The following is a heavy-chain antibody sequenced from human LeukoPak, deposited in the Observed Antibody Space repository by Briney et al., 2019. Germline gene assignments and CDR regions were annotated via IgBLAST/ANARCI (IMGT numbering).Heavy chain of an antibody. CDR2: INPSSGRT. Sequence: ASVKVSCKASGYTITSYYMNWVRQAPGQGLEWMGIINPSSGRTTYAQKFQGRVTVTRDTSTSTVYMELTSLRSEDTAVFYCARGGLPARSWFDPWGQGTLVTVSS. V-gene: IGHV1-46*01. J-gene: IGHJ5*02. CDR1: GYTITSYY. CDR3: ARGGLPARSWFDP. D-gene: IGHD3/OR15-3a*01.